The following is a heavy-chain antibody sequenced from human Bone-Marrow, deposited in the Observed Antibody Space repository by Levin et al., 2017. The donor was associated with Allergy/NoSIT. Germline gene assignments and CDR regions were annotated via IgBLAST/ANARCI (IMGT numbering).Heavy chain of an antibody. J-gene: IGHJ4*02. CDR3: AKGFDSGADY. CDR1: GFTFNNYG. CDR2: ISHDGTNK. V-gene: IGHV3-30*18. Sequence: PGGSLRLSCAASGFTFNNYGMHWVRQAPGKGLEWATVISHDGTNKYYADSVKGRFTISRDNSKNTLYLQMNSLRAEDTAVYYCAKGFDSGADYWGQGTLVTVSS. D-gene: IGHD3-10*01.